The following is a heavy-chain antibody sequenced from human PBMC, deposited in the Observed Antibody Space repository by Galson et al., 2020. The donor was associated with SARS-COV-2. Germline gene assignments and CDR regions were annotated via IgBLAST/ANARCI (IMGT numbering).Heavy chain of an antibody. V-gene: IGHV4-38-2*02. CDR3: AREFGQSSSLYDY. CDR2: IHHSGTT. Sequence: SETLSLTCTVSGYSISSGYYWGWIRQPPGKGLEWIANIHHSGTTYYNPSLRSRVTISVDTAKNQFSLKLSYVTAADTALYYCAREFGQSSSLYDYWGQGTLVTVSS. J-gene: IGHJ4*02. D-gene: IGHD6-13*01. CDR1: GYSISSGYY.